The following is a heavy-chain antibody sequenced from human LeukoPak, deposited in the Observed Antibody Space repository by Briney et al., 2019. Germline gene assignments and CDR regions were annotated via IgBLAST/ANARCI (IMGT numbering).Heavy chain of an antibody. V-gene: IGHV3-23*01. CDR1: GFALRSYT. Sequence: GGSLRLSCAASGFALRSYTVTWVRQAPGKGLEWVSAISGSGGSTYYADSVKGRFTISRDNSKNTLYLQMNSLRAEDTAVYYCAKGRGGIAEYDAFDIWGQGTMVTVSS. CDR3: AKGRGGIAEYDAFDI. D-gene: IGHD6-13*01. CDR2: ISGSGGST. J-gene: IGHJ3*02.